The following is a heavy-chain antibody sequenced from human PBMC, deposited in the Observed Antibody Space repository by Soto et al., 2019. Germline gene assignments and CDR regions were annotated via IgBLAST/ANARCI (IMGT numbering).Heavy chain of an antibody. CDR2: ISYDGSNK. Sequence: GGSLRLSCAASGFTFSSYAMHWVRQAPGKGLEWVAVISYDGSNKYYADSVKGRFTISRDNSKNTLYLQMNSLRAEDTAVYYCAKDRGLGSPVSGGLGVWGQGTTVTVSS. CDR1: GFTFSSYA. V-gene: IGHV3-30-3*01. CDR3: AKDRGLGSPVSGGLGV. J-gene: IGHJ6*02. D-gene: IGHD3-10*01.